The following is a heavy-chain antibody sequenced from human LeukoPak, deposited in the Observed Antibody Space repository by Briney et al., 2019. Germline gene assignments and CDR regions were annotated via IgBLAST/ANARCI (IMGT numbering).Heavy chain of an antibody. J-gene: IGHJ5*02. CDR3: ARPSGSYSRWFDP. D-gene: IGHD1-26*01. V-gene: IGHV4-39*01. CDR1: GGSISSSSYY. Sequence: SETLSLTGTVSGGSISSSSYYWGWIRQPPGKGLEWIGSIYYSGSTYYNPSLKRRVTISVDTSKNQFSLKLSSVTAADTAVYYCARPSGSYSRWFDPWGQGTLVTVSS. CDR2: IYYSGST.